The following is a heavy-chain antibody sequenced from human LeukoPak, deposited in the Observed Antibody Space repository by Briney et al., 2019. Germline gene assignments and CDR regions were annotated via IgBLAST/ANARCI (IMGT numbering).Heavy chain of an antibody. J-gene: IGHJ4*02. CDR2: MNPNNGNA. Sequence: ASVKVSCKASGYTFTNYDINWVRQATGQGLEWMGWMNPNNGNAGYAQKFQDKVTMTRDTSISTAYMELSRLRSDDTAVYYCARGGITIFGVCDYWGQGTLVTVSS. D-gene: IGHD3-3*01. CDR3: ARGGITIFGVCDY. CDR1: GYTFTNYD. V-gene: IGHV1-8*01.